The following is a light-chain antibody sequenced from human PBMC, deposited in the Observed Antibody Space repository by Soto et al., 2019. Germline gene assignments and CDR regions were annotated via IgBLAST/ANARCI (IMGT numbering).Light chain of an antibody. J-gene: IGKJ1*01. V-gene: IGKV3-20*01. CDR2: GAS. CDR3: QQYGSSPSWT. CDR1: PSVSSSY. Sequence: IVLTQSPGTLSLSPGERATLSCSASPSVSSSYLAWYQQKPGQAPRLLIYGASSRATGIPDRFSGSGSGTDFTLTISRLEPEDFAVYYCQQYGSSPSWTFGQGTKVDIK.